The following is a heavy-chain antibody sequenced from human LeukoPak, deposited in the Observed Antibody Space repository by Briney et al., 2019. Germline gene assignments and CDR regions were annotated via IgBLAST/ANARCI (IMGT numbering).Heavy chain of an antibody. Sequence: PSETLSLTCTVSGGSISSGGYYWSWIRQPPGKGLEWIGYICHSGSTYYNPSLKSRVTISVDRSKNQFSLKLTSVTAADTAVYYCARDFRYYYDSSGYSYFDYWGQGTLVTVSS. CDR1: GGSISSGGYY. J-gene: IGHJ4*02. CDR2: ICHSGST. V-gene: IGHV4-30-2*01. D-gene: IGHD3-22*01. CDR3: ARDFRYYYDSSGYSYFDY.